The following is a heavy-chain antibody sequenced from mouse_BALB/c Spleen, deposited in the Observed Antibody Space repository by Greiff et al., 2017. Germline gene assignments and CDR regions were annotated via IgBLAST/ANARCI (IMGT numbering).Heavy chain of an antibody. V-gene: IGHV14-3*02. D-gene: IGHD1-1*01. CDR1: GFNIKDTY. J-gene: IGHJ3*01. Sequence: EVQLQESGAELVKPGASVKLSCTASGFNIKDTYMHWVKQRPEQGLEWIGRIDPANGNTKYDPKFQGKATITADTSSNTAYLQLSSLTSEDTAVYYCARTVVATPLAYWGQGTLVTVSA. CDR2: IDPANGNT. CDR3: ARTVVATPLAY.